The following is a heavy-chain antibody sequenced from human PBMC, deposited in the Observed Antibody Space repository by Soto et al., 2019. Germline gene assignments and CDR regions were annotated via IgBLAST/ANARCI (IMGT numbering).Heavy chain of an antibody. J-gene: IGHJ6*02. V-gene: IGHV1-18*01. CDR2: VSGYTGNT. CDR1: GYIFTNYD. Sequence: QVQLVQSETEVKKPGASVKVSCKASGYIFTNYDITWVRQAPGQGLEWMGWVSGYTGNTKYAQKFQARVTMTTDTSTSTVYMEVRSLRSQDKAVYYCARFGSAPYYYYGVDVGGQGNSVCLSS. D-gene: IGHD3-10*01. CDR3: ARFGSAPYYYYGVDV.